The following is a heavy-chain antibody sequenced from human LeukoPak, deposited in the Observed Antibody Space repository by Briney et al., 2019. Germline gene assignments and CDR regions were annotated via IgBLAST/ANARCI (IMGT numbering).Heavy chain of an antibody. CDR1: GFTFSSYG. CDR3: AKRGYYYDSSGYYSRTYFDY. V-gene: IGHV3-30*18. D-gene: IGHD3-22*01. Sequence: GGSLRLSCSGSGFTFSSYGMHWVRQAPGKGLEWVAVISYDGSNKYYADSVKGRFTISRDNSKNTLYLQMNSLRAEDTAVYYCAKRGYYYDSSGYYSRTYFDYWAREPWSSSPQ. J-gene: IGHJ4*02. CDR2: ISYDGSNK.